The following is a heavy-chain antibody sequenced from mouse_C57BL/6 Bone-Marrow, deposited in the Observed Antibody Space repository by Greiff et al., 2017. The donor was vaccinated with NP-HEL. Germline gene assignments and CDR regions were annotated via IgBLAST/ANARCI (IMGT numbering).Heavy chain of an antibody. V-gene: IGHV2-2*01. Sequence: VQLQQSGPGLVQPSQCLSITCTVSGFSLTSYGVHWVRQSPGKGLEWLGVIWSGGSTDYNAAFISRLSISKDNSKSQVFFKMNSLQADDTAIYYCARNYYGAFWYFDVWGTGTTVTVSS. CDR3: ARNYYGAFWYFDV. CDR2: IWSGGST. CDR1: GFSLTSYG. D-gene: IGHD1-1*01. J-gene: IGHJ1*03.